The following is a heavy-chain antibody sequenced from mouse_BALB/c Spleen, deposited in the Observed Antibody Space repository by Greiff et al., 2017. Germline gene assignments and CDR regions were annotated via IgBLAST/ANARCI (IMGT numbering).Heavy chain of an antibody. CDR2: IWAGGST. Sequence: VKLMESGPGLVAPSQSLSITCTVSGFSLTSYGVHWVRQPPGKGLEWLGVIWAGGSTNYNSALMSRLSISKDNSKSQVFLKMNSLQTDDTAMYYCARLPLHWYFDVWGAGTTVTVSS. J-gene: IGHJ1*01. CDR1: GFSLTSYG. CDR3: ARLPLHWYFDV. V-gene: IGHV2-9*02.